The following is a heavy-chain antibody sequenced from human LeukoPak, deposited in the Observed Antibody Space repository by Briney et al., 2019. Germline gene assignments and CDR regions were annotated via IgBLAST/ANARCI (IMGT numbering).Heavy chain of an antibody. J-gene: IGHJ6*03. CDR3: ARDPYSGSYGDSYYYYMDV. CDR2: ITSTGSYT. V-gene: IGHV3-21*01. Sequence: GGSLRLSCAASGFTFSSYNMNWVRQAPGKGLEWVSSITSTGSYTFYADSVKGRFTISRDNAKNSLYLQMNSLRAEDTAIYYCARDPYSGSYGDSYYYYMDVWGKGTTVTISS. CDR1: GFTFSSYN. D-gene: IGHD1-26*01.